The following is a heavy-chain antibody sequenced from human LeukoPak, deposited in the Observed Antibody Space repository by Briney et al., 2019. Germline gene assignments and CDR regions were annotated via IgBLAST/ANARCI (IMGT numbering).Heavy chain of an antibody. D-gene: IGHD1-26*01. CDR3: AREIVGATWAHFDY. CDR1: GFTFSSYA. Sequence: GRSLRLSCAASGFTFSSYAMHWVRQAPGKGLEWVSYISSSGNTIYYADSVKGRFTMSRDNAKNSLYLQMNSLRAEDTAVYYCAREIVGATWAHFDYWGQGTLVTVSS. J-gene: IGHJ4*02. V-gene: IGHV3-48*03. CDR2: ISSSGNTI.